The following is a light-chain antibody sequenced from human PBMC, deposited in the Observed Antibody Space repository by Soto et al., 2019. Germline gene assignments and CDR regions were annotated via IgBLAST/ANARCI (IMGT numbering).Light chain of an antibody. V-gene: IGKV1-5*01. CDR1: QSISSW. Sequence: DIHMTQSPSTLSASVRDRVTSTFRASQSISSWLAWYQHKPGKAPKFLIYDASSLESGVPSRFSGSGSGTDFTLTISSLQPEDFATYYCQQSYSIPWTFGQGTKVDIK. CDR3: QQSYSIPWT. CDR2: DAS. J-gene: IGKJ1*01.